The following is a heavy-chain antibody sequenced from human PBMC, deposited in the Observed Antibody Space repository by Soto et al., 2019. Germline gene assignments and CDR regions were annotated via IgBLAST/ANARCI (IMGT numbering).Heavy chain of an antibody. CDR1: GGSISSYY. CDR3: ARGPTTVITGAFDI. D-gene: IGHD4-17*01. Sequence: SETLSLTCTVSGGSISSYYWSWIRQPPGKGLEWIGYIYYSGSTNYNPSLKSRVTISVDTSKNQLSLKLSSVTAADTAVYYCARGPTTVITGAFDIWGQGTMVTVSS. V-gene: IGHV4-59*12. J-gene: IGHJ3*02. CDR2: IYYSGST.